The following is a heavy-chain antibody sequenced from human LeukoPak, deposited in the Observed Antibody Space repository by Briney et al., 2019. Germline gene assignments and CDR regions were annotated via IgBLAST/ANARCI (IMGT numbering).Heavy chain of an antibody. CDR2: IYYSGGT. CDR3: ARGNGDYDDDAFDI. V-gene: IGHV4-59*01. Sequence: SETLSLTCTVSGGSISSYYWSWIRQPPGKGLEWIGYIYYSGGTNYNPSLKSRVTISVDTSKNQFSLKLSSVTAADTAVYYCARGNGDYDDDAFDIWGQGTMVTVSS. CDR1: GGSISSYY. D-gene: IGHD4-17*01. J-gene: IGHJ3*02.